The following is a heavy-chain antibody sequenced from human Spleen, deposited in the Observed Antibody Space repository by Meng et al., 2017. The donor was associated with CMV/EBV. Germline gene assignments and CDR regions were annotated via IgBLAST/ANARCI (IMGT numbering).Heavy chain of an antibody. CDR1: YTFTSYA. J-gene: IGHJ4*02. CDR3: ARLRSAIKDFASSNEDY. V-gene: IGHV1-3*02. CDR2: SNAGNGNT. D-gene: IGHD5-24*01. Sequence: YTFTSYAMHWLRQAPRQRLEWMGWSNAGNGNTKYSQEFQGRVTITRDTSASTAYMELRSLRSGDTAMYYCARLRSAIKDFASSNEDYWGQGTLVTVSS.